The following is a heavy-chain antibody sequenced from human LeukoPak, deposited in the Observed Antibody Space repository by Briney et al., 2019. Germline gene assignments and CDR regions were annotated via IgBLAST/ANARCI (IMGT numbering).Heavy chain of an antibody. V-gene: IGHV3-74*01. CDR2: INSDGSST. D-gene: IGHD1-26*01. Sequence: PGGSLRLSCAASGFTFSSYCMHWVRQAPGKGLVWVSRINSDGSSTSYADSVKGRFTISRDNAKNTLYLQMNSLRAEDTAVYYCARGGRDYALKGAFDIWGRGTMVTVSS. CDR3: ARGGRDYALKGAFDI. J-gene: IGHJ3*02. CDR1: GFTFSSYC.